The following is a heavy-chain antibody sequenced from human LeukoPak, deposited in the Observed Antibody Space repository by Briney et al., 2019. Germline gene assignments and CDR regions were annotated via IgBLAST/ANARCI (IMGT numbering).Heavy chain of an antibody. V-gene: IGHV1-2*06. CDR1: GYTFTGYY. J-gene: IGHJ4*02. CDR2: INPKSGGT. Sequence: ASVKVSCKASGYTFTGYYMHWVRQAPGQGLEWMGRINPKSGGTNYAQKFQGRVTMTRDTSISTAYMELSRLTSDDTAAYYCARASSGWYDIDSWGQGTLVTVSS. CDR3: ARASSGWYDIDS. D-gene: IGHD6-19*01.